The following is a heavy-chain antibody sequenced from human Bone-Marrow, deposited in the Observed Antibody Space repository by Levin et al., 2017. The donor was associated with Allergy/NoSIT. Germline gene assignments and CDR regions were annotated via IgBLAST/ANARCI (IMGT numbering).Heavy chain of an antibody. J-gene: IGHJ4*02. V-gene: IGHV3-21*06. CDR1: GFTFSRYS. CDR2: ISRTSKYI. D-gene: IGHD4/OR15-4a*01. CDR3: ARDEDFGGGAYGDF. Sequence: KPGGSLRLSCVVSGFTFSRYSMNWVRQAPGKGLEWVSSISRTSKYIGYADSVKGRFTITRDNANNSLYLQMNGLRAEDTAVYYCARDEDFGGGAYGDFWGPGTLITVSS.